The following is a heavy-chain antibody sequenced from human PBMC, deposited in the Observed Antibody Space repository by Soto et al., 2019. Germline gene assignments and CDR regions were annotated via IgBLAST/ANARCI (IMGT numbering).Heavy chain of an antibody. CDR1: GFTFSSYA. D-gene: IGHD3-22*01. Sequence: GGSLRLSCAASGFTFSSYAMHWVRQAPGKGLEWVAVISYDGSNKYYADSVKGRFTISRDNSKNTLYLQMNSLRAEDTAVYYCARVPYYYDSSGYLSVWGQGTTVTVSS. CDR3: ARVPYYYDSSGYLSV. V-gene: IGHV3-30-3*01. J-gene: IGHJ6*02. CDR2: ISYDGSNK.